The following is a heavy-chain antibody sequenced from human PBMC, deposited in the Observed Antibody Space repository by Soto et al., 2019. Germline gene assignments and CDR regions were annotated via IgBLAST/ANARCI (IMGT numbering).Heavy chain of an antibody. Sequence: QLQLQESGPGLVKPSETLSLTCTVSGGSISSSSYYWGWVRQPPGKGLEWIGSIYYSRRTYYNLSVKRRVTMSVDTSKNQFSLKLSSVTAADTAVYYCARRVVITGTTFYYYGMDVWGQGTTVTVSS. J-gene: IGHJ6*02. CDR1: GGSISSSSYY. CDR2: IYYSRRT. D-gene: IGHD1-7*01. CDR3: ARRVVITGTTFYYYGMDV. V-gene: IGHV4-39*01.